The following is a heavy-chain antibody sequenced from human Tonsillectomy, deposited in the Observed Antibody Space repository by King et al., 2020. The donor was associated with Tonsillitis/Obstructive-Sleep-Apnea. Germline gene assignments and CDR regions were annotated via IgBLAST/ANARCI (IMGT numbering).Heavy chain of an antibody. V-gene: IGHV3-53*01. CDR2: IFTGGTT. Sequence: VQLVESGGGLIQSGGSLRLSCAASGFTVNSNHMSWVRQAPGKGLEWVSLIFTGGTTSYAQSVKGRFTISRDNSKNTLYLQMDSLRPEDTAVYYCAREGNYGDPGFDNWGQGTLVFVSS. J-gene: IGHJ4*02. CDR1: GFTVNSNH. CDR3: AREGNYGDPGFDN. D-gene: IGHD4-17*01.